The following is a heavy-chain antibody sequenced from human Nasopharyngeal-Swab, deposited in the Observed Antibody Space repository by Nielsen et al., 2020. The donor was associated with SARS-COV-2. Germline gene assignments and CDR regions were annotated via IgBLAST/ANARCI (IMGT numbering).Heavy chain of an antibody. CDR2: INHSGST. J-gene: IGHJ3*02. CDR1: GGSFSGYY. D-gene: IGHD6-13*01. V-gene: IGHV4-34*01. CDR3: GAGAGVGAFDI. Sequence: SETLSLTCAVYGGSFSGYYWSWIRQPPGKGLEWIGEINHSGSTNYNPSLKSRVTISVDTSKNQFSLKLSSVTAADTAVYCCGAGAGVGAFDIWGQGTMVTVSS.